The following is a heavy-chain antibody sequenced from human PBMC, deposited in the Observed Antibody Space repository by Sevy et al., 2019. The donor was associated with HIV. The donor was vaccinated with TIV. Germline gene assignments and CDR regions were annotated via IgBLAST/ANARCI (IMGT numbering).Heavy chain of an antibody. CDR1: GFTFSSYA. V-gene: IGHV3-30*04. Sequence: GGSLRLSCAASGFTFSSYAMHWVRQAPGKGLEWVAVISYDGSNKYYADSVKGRFTISRDNSKNTLYLQMNSLRAEDXAVYYCARDGGYYDYVWGSYRYTGPNYYYYYGMDVWGQGTTVTVSS. CDR3: ARDGGYYDYVWGSYRYTGPNYYYYYGMDV. D-gene: IGHD3-16*02. J-gene: IGHJ6*02. CDR2: ISYDGSNK.